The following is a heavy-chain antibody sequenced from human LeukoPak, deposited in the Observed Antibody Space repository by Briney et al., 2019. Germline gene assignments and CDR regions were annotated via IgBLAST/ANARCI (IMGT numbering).Heavy chain of an antibody. CDR1: GFTFSSYW. CDR2: IKQDGSEK. Sequence: PGGSLRLSCAASGFTFSSYWMSWVRQAPGKGLEWVANIKQDGSEKYYVDSVEGRFTISRDNAKNPLYLQMNSLRAEDTAVYYRARDTPGDTMVRGVIDSHFDYWGQGTLVTVSS. CDR3: ARDTPGDTMVRGVIDSHFDY. D-gene: IGHD3-10*01. V-gene: IGHV3-7*01. J-gene: IGHJ4*02.